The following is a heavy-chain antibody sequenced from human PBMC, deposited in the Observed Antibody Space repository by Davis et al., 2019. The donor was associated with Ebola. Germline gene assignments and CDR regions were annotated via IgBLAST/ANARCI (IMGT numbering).Heavy chain of an antibody. CDR1: GGSFSDRGNY. CDR2: VHYTGST. J-gene: IGHJ5*02. CDR3: ARQSAADRGWFDP. V-gene: IGHV4-39*01. Sequence: PSETLSLTCSVSGGSFSDRGNYWAWIRQSPGRGLEWLGNVHYTGSTYYNPSLESRVTISADTSKNQFSLNLSSVTASDTAVYYCARQSAADRGWFDPWGQGTLVTVSS. D-gene: IGHD6-25*01.